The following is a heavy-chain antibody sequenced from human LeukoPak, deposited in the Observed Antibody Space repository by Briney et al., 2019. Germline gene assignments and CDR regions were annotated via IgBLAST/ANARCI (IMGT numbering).Heavy chain of an antibody. CDR2: IKQDGSEK. D-gene: IGHD2-2*01. Sequence: PGGSLRLSCAASGFTFSSYWMTWVRQAPGKGLEWVANIKQDGSEKHYVDSVKGRFTISRDNAKNSLYLQMNSLRAEDTAVYYCARATSSTTRNLGYWGQGILVTVSS. CDR1: GFTFSSYW. J-gene: IGHJ4*02. CDR3: ARATSSTTRNLGY. V-gene: IGHV3-7*01.